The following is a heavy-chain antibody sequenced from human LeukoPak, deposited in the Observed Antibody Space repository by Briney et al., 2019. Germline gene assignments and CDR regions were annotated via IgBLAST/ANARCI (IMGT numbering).Heavy chain of an antibody. Sequence: GGSLRLSCAPSGFPFSYYIMNWGRHSPGKGLEWVSSITSSNSIYYADSVWGRFIVSIDDAQNSLYLQMNSLRADDTAVYHRARDYEERGYCLADVDNWRQGSLFSVSS. J-gene: IGHJ4*02. V-gene: IGHV3-69-1*01. D-gene: IGHD3-22*01. CDR1: GFPFSYYI. CDR3: ARDYEERGYCLADVDN. CDR2: ITSSNSI.